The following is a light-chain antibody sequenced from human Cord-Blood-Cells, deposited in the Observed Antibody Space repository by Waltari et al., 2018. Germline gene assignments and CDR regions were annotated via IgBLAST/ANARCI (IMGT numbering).Light chain of an antibody. CDR3: QQSYSTPRT. CDR1: QSISSY. CDR2: AAS. V-gene: IGKV1-39*01. J-gene: IGKJ1*01. Sequence: DIQMTHSPPSLSASVGDRVTITCPASQSISSYLNWYQQKPGKAPKLLIYAASSLQSGVPSRFSGSGSGTDFTLTISSLQPEDFATYYCQQSYSTPRTFGQGTKVEIK.